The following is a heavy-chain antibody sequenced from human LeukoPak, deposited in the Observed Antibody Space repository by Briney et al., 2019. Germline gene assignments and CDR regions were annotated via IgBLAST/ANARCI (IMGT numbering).Heavy chain of an antibody. CDR1: GYTFTGYY. V-gene: IGHV1-2*02. Sequence: ASVKVSCKASGYTFTGYYMHWVRQAPGQGLEWMGWINPNSGGTNYAQKFQGRVTMTRDTSISTAYMELSRLRSDDTAVYYCARDRGHYDFWSGYYDYFDYWGQGTLVTVSS. J-gene: IGHJ4*02. D-gene: IGHD3-3*01. CDR3: ARDRGHYDFWSGYYDYFDY. CDR2: INPNSGGT.